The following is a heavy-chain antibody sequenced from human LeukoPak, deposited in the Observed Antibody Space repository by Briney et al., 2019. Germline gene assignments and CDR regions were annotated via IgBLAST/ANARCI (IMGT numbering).Heavy chain of an antibody. CDR2: INHSGST. V-gene: IGHV4-34*01. Sequence: SETLSLTCAVYGGSFSGYYWSWIRQPPGKGLEWIGEINHSGSTNYNPSLKSRVTISVDTSKNQFSLKLSSVTAADTAVYYCARGPGIQLWQTIDYWGQGTLVTVSS. CDR1: GGSFSGYY. D-gene: IGHD5-18*01. CDR3: ARGPGIQLWQTIDY. J-gene: IGHJ4*02.